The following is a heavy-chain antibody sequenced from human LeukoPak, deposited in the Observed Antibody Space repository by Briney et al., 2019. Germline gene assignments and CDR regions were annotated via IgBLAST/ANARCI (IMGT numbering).Heavy chain of an antibody. CDR2: ISWNSGSI. Sequence: GGSLRLSCAPSGFTFDDYAMHWVRPAPGKGLEWVSGISWNSGSIGYADSVKGRFTISRDNAKNSLYLQMNSLRVEDTALYYCAKDSYGGSGSYYLYYFDMWGQGTMVTASS. V-gene: IGHV3-9*01. CDR1: GFTFDDYA. J-gene: IGHJ3*02. CDR3: AKDSYGGSGSYYLYYFDM. D-gene: IGHD3-10*01.